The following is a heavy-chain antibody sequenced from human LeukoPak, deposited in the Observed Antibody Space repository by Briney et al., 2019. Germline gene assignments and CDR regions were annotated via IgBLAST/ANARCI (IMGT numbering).Heavy chain of an antibody. Sequence: GASVKVSCKASGYTFTSYGISWVRQAPGQGLEWMGWISAYNGNTNYAQKLQGRVTMTTDTSTSTAYMELRSLRSDDTAVYYCARDLGFGSPSNWFDPWGQGTLVTVSS. J-gene: IGHJ5*02. V-gene: IGHV1-18*01. D-gene: IGHD3-3*01. CDR3: ARDLGFGSPSNWFDP. CDR2: ISAYNGNT. CDR1: GYTFTSYG.